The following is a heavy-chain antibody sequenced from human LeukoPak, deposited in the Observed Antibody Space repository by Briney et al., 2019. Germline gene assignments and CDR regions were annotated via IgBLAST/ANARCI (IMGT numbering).Heavy chain of an antibody. J-gene: IGHJ4*02. D-gene: IGHD2-21*02. CDR1: GFSVSNYY. CDR3: TRGQSYCGADCYSD. Sequence: TGGSLRLSCAASGFSVSNYYMSWVRQPPRKGLEWVSVMYTGGGRYYGDSVKGRFTISRDNSKNTVFLQMNSLRVEDTALYYCTRGQSYCGADCYSDWGQGTLVTVSS. CDR2: MYTGGGR. V-gene: IGHV3-66*01.